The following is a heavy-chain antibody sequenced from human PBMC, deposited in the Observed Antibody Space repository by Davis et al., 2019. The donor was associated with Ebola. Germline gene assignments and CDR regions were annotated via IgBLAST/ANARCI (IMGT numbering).Heavy chain of an antibody. Sequence: GESLKTPCAASGFTFSAYAMTWVRQAPGKGLEWVSTISGRGGSTYYADSVQGRFTISRDNSRNTLFLQMNSLRAEDTAVYYCARGEKTPNYYYYYYMDVWGKGTTVTVSS. CDR3: ARGEKTPNYYYYYYMDV. J-gene: IGHJ6*03. CDR1: GFTFSAYA. CDR2: ISGRGGST. V-gene: IGHV3-23*01.